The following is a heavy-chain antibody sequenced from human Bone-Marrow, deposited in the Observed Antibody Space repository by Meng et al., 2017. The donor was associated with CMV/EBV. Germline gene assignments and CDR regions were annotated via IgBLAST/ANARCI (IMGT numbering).Heavy chain of an antibody. J-gene: IGHJ5*02. CDR3: ARVGLRGAYWFDP. Sequence: ASVKVSCKASGYTFTGYYMHWVRQAPGQGLEWMGWINPNSGGTKYAQKFQGRVTMTRDTSISTAYMELSRLRSDDTAVYYCARVGLRGAYWFDPWGQGTRVTVYS. CDR2: INPNSGGT. D-gene: IGHD3-16*01. V-gene: IGHV1-2*02. CDR1: GYTFTGYY.